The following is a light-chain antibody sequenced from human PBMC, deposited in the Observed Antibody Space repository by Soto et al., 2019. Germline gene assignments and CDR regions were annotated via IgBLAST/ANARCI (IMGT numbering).Light chain of an antibody. V-gene: IGKV1-5*03. CDR1: QSIMTW. J-gene: IGKJ4*01. CDR2: KAS. Sequence: DIQMTQSPPTLSASVGDRVTITCRASQSIMTWLAWYRQKPGKAPDLLIYKASSLKSGVPSRFSGSGSGTDFTLTISSLQPDDFATYYCQQHSAYPLTFGGGTKVEIK. CDR3: QQHSAYPLT.